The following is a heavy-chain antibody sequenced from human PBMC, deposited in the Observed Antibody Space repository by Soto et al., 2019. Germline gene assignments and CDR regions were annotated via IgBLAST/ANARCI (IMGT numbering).Heavy chain of an antibody. D-gene: IGHD4-17*01. CDR2: INSDGSST. CDR1: GFTFSSYW. CDR3: ASRRHDYGDYEEYFQH. J-gene: IGHJ1*01. Sequence: GGSLRLSCAASGFTFSSYWMHWVRQAPGKGLVWVSRINSDGSSTSYADSVKGRFTISRDNAKNTLYLQMNSLRAEDTAVYYCASRRHDYGDYEEYFQHWGQGTLVTVSS. V-gene: IGHV3-74*01.